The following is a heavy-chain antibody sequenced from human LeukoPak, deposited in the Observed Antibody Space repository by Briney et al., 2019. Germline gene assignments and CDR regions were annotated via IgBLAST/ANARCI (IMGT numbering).Heavy chain of an antibody. Sequence: SETLSLTCTVSGGSISSYYGSWIRQPPGKGLEWIGYIYYSGSTNYNPSLKSRVTISVDTSKNQFSLKLSSVAAADTAVYYCARSDQWLVPFDYWGQGTLVTVSS. J-gene: IGHJ4*02. D-gene: IGHD6-19*01. CDR2: IYYSGST. CDR3: ARSDQWLVPFDY. V-gene: IGHV4-59*01. CDR1: GGSISSYY.